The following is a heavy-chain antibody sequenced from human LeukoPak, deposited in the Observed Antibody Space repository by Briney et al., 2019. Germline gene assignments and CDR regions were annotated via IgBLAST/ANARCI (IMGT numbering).Heavy chain of an antibody. CDR1: GFTFSSYA. V-gene: IGHV3-30-3*01. J-gene: IGHJ4*02. D-gene: IGHD5-18*01. CDR2: ISYDGSNK. CDR3: ARPPARNSYGYELDY. Sequence: PGGSLRLSCAASGFTFSSYAMHWVRQAPGKGLEWVAVISYDGSNKYYADSVKGRFTISRDNSKNTLYLQMNSLRAEDTAVYYCARPPARNSYGYELDYWGQGTLVTVSS.